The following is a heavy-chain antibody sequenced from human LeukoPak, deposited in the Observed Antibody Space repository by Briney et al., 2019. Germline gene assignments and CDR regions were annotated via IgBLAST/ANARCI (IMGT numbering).Heavy chain of an antibody. CDR2: INQDGSQK. CDR1: GITFSNSW. V-gene: IGHV3-7*01. CDR3: ARDRGFTSYDF. Sequence: TGGSLRLSCVASGITFSNSWMHWIRQAPGKGLEWVGNINQDGSQKYYVDSVKGRFTIPRDTAKNSVDLEMNSLRAEDTAVYFCARDRGFTSYDFWGQGILVTVSS. J-gene: IGHJ4*02. D-gene: IGHD3/OR15-3a*01.